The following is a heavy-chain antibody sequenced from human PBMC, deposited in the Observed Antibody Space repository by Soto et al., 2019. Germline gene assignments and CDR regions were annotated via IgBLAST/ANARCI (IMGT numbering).Heavy chain of an antibody. Sequence: QVQLQESGPGLVKPSETLSLTCTVSGGSVSSGSYYWSWIRQPPGKGLEWIGYIYYSGSTNYNPSLKSRVTISVDTSKNHFSLQLSSVTAADTAVYYCAILGYCSGGSCQDTYWGQGTLVTVSS. V-gene: IGHV4-61*03. CDR3: AILGYCSGGSCQDTY. CDR1: GGSVSSGSYY. J-gene: IGHJ4*02. D-gene: IGHD2-15*01. CDR2: IYYSGST.